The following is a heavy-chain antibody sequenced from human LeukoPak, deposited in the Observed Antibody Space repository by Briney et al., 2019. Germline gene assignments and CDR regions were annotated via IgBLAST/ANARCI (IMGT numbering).Heavy chain of an antibody. CDR1: GFTFSTYS. V-gene: IGHV3-48*01. Sequence: PGGSLRLSCAASGFTFSTYSMNWVRQAPGKGLDWVSYISSSSSTIYYAGSVKGRFTISRDSAKNSLYLQMNSLRAEDTAVYYCARGMSSGRYAVDIWGQGTMVAVSS. J-gene: IGHJ3*02. CDR2: ISSSSSTI. D-gene: IGHD6-19*01. CDR3: ARGMSSGRYAVDI.